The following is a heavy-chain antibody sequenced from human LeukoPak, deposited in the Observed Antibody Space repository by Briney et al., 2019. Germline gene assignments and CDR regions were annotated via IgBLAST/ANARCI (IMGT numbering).Heavy chain of an antibody. CDR2: ISWNSGSI. V-gene: IGHV3-9*01. J-gene: IGHJ5*02. D-gene: IGHD6-13*01. CDR3: AKASAGMAKRRLNWFDT. CDR1: GFTFADYA. Sequence: GRSLRLSCAASGFTFADYAMHWGRQAPGKGLEWVSGISWNSGSIGYADSVKGRFTISRANAKNSLSLQMNRRRAEARAWYYFAKASAGMAKRRLNWFDTWGQGTLVTVSS.